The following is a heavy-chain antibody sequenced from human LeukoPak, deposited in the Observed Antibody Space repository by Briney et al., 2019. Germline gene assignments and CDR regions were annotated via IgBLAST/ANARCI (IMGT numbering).Heavy chain of an antibody. J-gene: IGHJ4*02. V-gene: IGHV1-69*01. CDR2: IFPTCGTA. CDR3: ATPLLSGYSNNVYYFDY. CDR1: GGTFSSYA. Sequence: GASVKVSCKASGGTFSSYAISWVRQAPGHGLEWVGGIFPTCGTATYAQKFQGRVTITADESTSTAYMELSSLRSEDTAVYCCATPLLSGYSNNVYYFDYWGQGTLVTVSS. D-gene: IGHD4-11*01.